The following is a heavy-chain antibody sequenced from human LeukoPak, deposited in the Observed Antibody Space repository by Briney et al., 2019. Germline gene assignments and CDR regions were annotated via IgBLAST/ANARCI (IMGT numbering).Heavy chain of an antibody. CDR2: IIPIFGTA. D-gene: IGHD3-22*01. J-gene: IGHJ4*02. V-gene: IGHV1-69*05. CDR1: GGTFSSYA. CDR3: AREKYDSSGYYSLCFDY. Sequence: ASVKVSCKASGGTFSSYAISWVRQAPGQGLEWMGRIIPIFGTANYAQKFQGRVTITTDESTSTAYMELSSLRSEDTAVYYCAREKYDSSGYYSLCFDYWGQGTLVTVSS.